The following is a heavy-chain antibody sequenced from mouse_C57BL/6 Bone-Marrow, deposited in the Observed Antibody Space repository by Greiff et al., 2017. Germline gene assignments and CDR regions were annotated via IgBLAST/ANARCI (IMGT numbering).Heavy chain of an antibody. D-gene: IGHD2-4*01. J-gene: IGHJ4*01. CDR1: GYTFTSYW. CDR2: IDPNSGGT. V-gene: IGHV1-72*01. CDR3: ASSPLYYDSEYYGMAY. Sequence: VQLKQPGAELVKPGASVKLSCKASGYTFTSYWMHWVKQRPGRGLEWIGRIDPNSGGTKYNEKFKSKATLTVDKPSSTAYMQLSSLTSEDSAVYYCASSPLYYDSEYYGMAYWCQGTSVTVTS.